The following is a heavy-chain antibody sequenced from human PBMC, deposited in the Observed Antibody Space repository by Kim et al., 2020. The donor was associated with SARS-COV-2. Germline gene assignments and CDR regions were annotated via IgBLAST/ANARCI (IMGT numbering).Heavy chain of an antibody. Sequence: SETLSLTCAVYGGSFSEYYWNWIRQPPGKGLEWIGHIDHSGYTNYSPSLKSRVTMSVDTSKNQFSLRLNSVTAADTARYFCPRGSGLRYGMDVWGQGTTVNVSS. J-gene: IGHJ6*02. V-gene: IGHV4-34*01. CDR2: IDHSGYT. CDR3: PRGSGLRYGMDV. CDR1: GGSFSEYY. D-gene: IGHD3-10*01.